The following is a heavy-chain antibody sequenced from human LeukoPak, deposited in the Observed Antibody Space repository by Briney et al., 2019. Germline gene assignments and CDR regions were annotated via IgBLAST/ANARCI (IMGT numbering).Heavy chain of an antibody. J-gene: IGHJ5*02. V-gene: IGHV3-21*01. Sequence: PSETLSLTCTVSGDSISSTSYYWGWIRQPPGKGLEWVSSISSSSSYIYYADSVKGRFTISRDNAKNSLYLQMNSLRAEDTAVYYCARGWFGEFNWFDPWGQGTLVTVSS. CDR3: ARGWFGEFNWFDP. D-gene: IGHD3-10*01. CDR1: GDSISSTS. CDR2: ISSSSSYI.